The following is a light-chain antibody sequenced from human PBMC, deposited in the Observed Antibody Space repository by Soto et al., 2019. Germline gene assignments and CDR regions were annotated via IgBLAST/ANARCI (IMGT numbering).Light chain of an antibody. J-gene: IGKJ1*01. CDR1: QSLVYRDGNTY. CDR3: MQGTHWPWT. Sequence: DVVMTQAPLSLPVTLGQPASISCRSSQSLVYRDGNTYLNWFQQRPGQSPRRLIYKVSNRDSWVPDRFSGSGSGTDFTLKISRVEAEDVGVYYCMQGTHWPWTFGQGTKVEIK. V-gene: IGKV2-30*01. CDR2: KVS.